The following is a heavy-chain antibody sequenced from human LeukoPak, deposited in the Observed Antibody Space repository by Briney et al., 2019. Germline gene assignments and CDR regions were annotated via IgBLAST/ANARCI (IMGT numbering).Heavy chain of an antibody. D-gene: IGHD6-13*01. CDR3: ARYAAGPYYYYGMDV. CDR1: GGSFSGYY. V-gene: IGHV4-34*01. CDR2: INHSGST. Sequence: SETLSLTGAVYGGSFSGYYWSWIRQPPGKGLEWIGEINHSGSTNYNPSLKSRVTISVDTSKNQFSLKLSSVTAADTAVYYCARYAAGPYYYYGMDVWAKGPRSPSP. J-gene: IGHJ6*02.